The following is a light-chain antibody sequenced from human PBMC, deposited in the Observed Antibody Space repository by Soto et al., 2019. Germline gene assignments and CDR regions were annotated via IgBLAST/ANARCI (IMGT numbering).Light chain of an antibody. J-gene: IGLJ1*01. CDR2: DVT. CDR3: CSYAGSYTYA. V-gene: IGLV2-11*01. CDR1: STDVGGYDY. Sequence: QSALTQPRSVSGSPGQSVTISCTGTSTDVGGYDYVSWYQQHPGKAPKLMIYDVTKRPSGVPGRFSGSKSGNTASLTISGLQAEDEADYYCCSYAGSYTYAFGTGTKVTVL.